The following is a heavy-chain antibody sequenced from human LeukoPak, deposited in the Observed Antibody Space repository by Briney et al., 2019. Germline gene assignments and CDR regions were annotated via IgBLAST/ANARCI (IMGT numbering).Heavy chain of an antibody. CDR1: AYSFTNYW. CDR2: IYPGDSDT. V-gene: IGHV5-51*01. CDR3: AASTYGSGSYVAFDS. J-gene: IGHJ4*02. D-gene: IGHD3-10*01. Sequence: GESLKISCKVSAYSFTNYWISWVRQMPLKGLEWIGFIYPGDSDTRYSPYFQGQVTISADKYTSTAYVQWSSLQASDSAMYYCAASTYGSGSYVAFDSWGQGTLVTVSS.